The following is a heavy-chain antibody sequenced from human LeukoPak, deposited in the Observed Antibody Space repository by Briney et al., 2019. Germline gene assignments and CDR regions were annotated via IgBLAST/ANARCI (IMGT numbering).Heavy chain of an antibody. CDR2: IVPMFGIA. J-gene: IGHJ4*02. CDR1: GGTFKTYS. V-gene: IGHV1-69*01. CDR3: AREVAVHHPAFGD. D-gene: IGHD3-10*01. Sequence: SMKVSCKSSGGTFKTYSISWVRQAPGQGLEWMGDIVPMFGIANYAQRFQGKVTMTADASTNTAYLELSSLTSEDTAVYYCAREVAVHHPAFGDWGQGTLVTVSS.